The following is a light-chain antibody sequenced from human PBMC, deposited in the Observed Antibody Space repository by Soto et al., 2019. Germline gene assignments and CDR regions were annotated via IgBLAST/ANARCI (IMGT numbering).Light chain of an antibody. J-gene: IGLJ1*01. CDR3: AAWDDSLSAYYV. CDR2: RNN. V-gene: IGLV1-47*01. CDR1: RSNIGSNY. Sequence: QAVVTQPPSASGTPGQRVTISCSGSRSNIGSNYVYWYQQLPGTAPKLLIYRNNQRPSGVPDRFSGSKSGTSASLAISGLRSEDEADYYCAAWDDSLSAYYVFGTGTKLTVL.